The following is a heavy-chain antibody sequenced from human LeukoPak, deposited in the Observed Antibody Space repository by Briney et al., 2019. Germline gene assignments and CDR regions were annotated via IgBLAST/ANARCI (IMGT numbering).Heavy chain of an antibody. CDR1: GFTFSSYA. V-gene: IGHV3-23*01. J-gene: IGHJ4*02. D-gene: IGHD6-13*01. Sequence: GGSLRLSCAASGFTFSSYAMSWVRQAPGKGLEWVSAISGSGGSTYYADSVKGRFTISRDNSKNTLYLQMNSLRAEDTAVYYCAKDVVGISWYDFPSYYFDYWGQGTLVTVSS. CDR2: ISGSGGST. CDR3: AKDVVGISWYDFPSYYFDY.